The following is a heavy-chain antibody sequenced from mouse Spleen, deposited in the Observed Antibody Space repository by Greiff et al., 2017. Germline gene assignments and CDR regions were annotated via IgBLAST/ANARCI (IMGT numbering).Heavy chain of an antibody. CDR1: GYTFTDYE. J-gene: IGHJ4*01. D-gene: IGHD2-4*01. Sequence: VQLQQSGAELVRPGASVTLSCKASGYTFTDYEMHWVKQTPVHGLEWIGAIDPETGGTAYNQKFKGKAILTADKSSSTAYMELRSLTSEDSAVYYCTIYYDYDGGAMDYWGQGTSVTVSS. CDR2: IDPETGGT. CDR3: TIYYDYDGGAMDY. V-gene: IGHV1-15*01.